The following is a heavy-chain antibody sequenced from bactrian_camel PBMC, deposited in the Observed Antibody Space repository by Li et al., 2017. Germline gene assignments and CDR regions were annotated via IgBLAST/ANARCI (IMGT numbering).Heavy chain of an antibody. J-gene: IGHJ4*01. CDR3: AQIGDPAKAGGRDRTT. V-gene: IGHV3S40*01. CDR2: ITSGGRT. CDR1: GFTFSSYA. D-gene: IGHD1*01. Sequence: CAASGFTFSSYAMSWVRQAPGKGLEWVSAITSGGRTYYADSVKGRFTISRDNAKNTLYLQMNSLKTEDTAVYYCAQIGDPAKAGGRDRTTGARGPRSPSP.